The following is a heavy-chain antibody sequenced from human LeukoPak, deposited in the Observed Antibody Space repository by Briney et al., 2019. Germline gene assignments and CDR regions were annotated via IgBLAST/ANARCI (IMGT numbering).Heavy chain of an antibody. J-gene: IGHJ4*02. D-gene: IGHD6-25*01. CDR1: GFTFDDYA. CDR3: AKVAAAGLDY. CDR2: ISWNSGSI. V-gene: IGHV3-9*01. Sequence: GGSLRLSCAASGFTFDDYAMHWVRQAPGKGLEWVSGISWNSGSIGYADSVKGRFTISRDNAKNSLHLQMNSLRAEDTALYYCAKVAAAGLDYWGQGTLVTVSS.